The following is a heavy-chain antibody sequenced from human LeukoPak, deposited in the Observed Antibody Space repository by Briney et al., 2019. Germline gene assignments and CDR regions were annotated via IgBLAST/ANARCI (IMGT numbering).Heavy chain of an antibody. J-gene: IGHJ3*02. CDR2: ISYSGST. V-gene: IGHV4-39*07. D-gene: IGHD3-22*01. Sequence: PSETLSLTCTVSGGSISSNNYYWGWIRQPPGKGLEWIGTISYSGSTNYNPSLKSRVTISVDTSKNQFSLKLSSVTAADTAVYYCARDKKDYYDSSGYYYFAFDIWGQGTMVNVSS. CDR1: GGSISSNNYY. CDR3: ARDKKDYYDSSGYYYFAFDI.